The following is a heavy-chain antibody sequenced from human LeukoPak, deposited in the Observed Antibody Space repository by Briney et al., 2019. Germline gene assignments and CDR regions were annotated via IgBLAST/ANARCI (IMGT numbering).Heavy chain of an antibody. CDR1: GFTFSGYA. D-gene: IGHD4-17*01. V-gene: IGHV3-23*01. CDR2: ISGGGGSI. Sequence: GGSLRLSCVVSGFTFSGYAMTWVRQPPGKGLEWVSGISGGGGSIHYADSVKGRFTISRDNSMNTLYLQMNSLRGEDTAVYYCVRYRSVTTGKRFFDYWGQGTLVTVSS. CDR3: VRYRSVTTGKRFFDY. J-gene: IGHJ4*02.